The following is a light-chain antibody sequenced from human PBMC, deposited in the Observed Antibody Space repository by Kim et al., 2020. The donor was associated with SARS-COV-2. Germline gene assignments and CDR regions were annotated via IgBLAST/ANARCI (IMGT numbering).Light chain of an antibody. CDR1: NSDVGYYNY. CDR3: SSYTSSTTLV. Sequence: QSALTQPASVSGSPGQSITISCTGTNSDVGYYNYVSWYQQQPGKAPKLIIYDVSNRPSGVSDRFSGSKSGNTASLTISGLQAEDEADYYCSSYTSSTTLVFGGGTKLTVL. V-gene: IGLV2-14*03. CDR2: DVS. J-gene: IGLJ2*01.